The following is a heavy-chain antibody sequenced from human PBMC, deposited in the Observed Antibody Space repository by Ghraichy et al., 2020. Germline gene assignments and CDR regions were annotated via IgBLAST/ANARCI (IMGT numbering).Heavy chain of an antibody. D-gene: IGHD4-11*01. V-gene: IGHV4-59*01. Sequence: SESLSLTCTVSGGSISSYYWSWIRQPPGKGLEWIGYIYYSGSTNYNPSLKSRVTISVDTSKNQFSLKLSSVTAADTAVYYCARERYSNYYYYGMDVWGQGTTVTVSS. CDR2: IYYSGST. CDR1: GGSISSYY. CDR3: ARERYSNYYYYGMDV. J-gene: IGHJ6*02.